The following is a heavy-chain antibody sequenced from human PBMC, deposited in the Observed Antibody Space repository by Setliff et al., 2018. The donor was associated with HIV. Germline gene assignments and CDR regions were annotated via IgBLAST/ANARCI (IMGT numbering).Heavy chain of an antibody. V-gene: IGHV1-69*04. D-gene: IGHD3-3*01. CDR3: VRGVQSPPHYSYYYMDV. Sequence: SVKVSCKASGYTFTGYYMHWVRQAPGQGLDWMGRIIPILGVANYAQRFQGKVTITADKSTSTAYMELASLRFDDTAMYYCVRGVQSPPHYSYYYMDVWGEGTMVTVSS. CDR2: IIPILGVA. CDR1: GYTFTGYY. J-gene: IGHJ6*03.